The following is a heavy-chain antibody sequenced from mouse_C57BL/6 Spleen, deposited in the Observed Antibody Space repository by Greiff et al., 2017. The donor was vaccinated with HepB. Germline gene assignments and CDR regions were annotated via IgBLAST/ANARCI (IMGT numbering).Heavy chain of an antibody. D-gene: IGHD1-1*01. CDR1: GFTFSDYG. V-gene: IGHV5-17*01. CDR3: ARGVITTVVGTWYFDV. J-gene: IGHJ1*03. Sequence: DVKLVESGGGLVKPGGSLILSCAASGFTFSDYGMHWVRQAPEKGLEWVAYISSGSSTIYYADTVKGRFTISRDNAKNTLFLQMTSLRSEDTAMYYCARGVITTVVGTWYFDVWGTGTTVTVSS. CDR2: ISSGSSTI.